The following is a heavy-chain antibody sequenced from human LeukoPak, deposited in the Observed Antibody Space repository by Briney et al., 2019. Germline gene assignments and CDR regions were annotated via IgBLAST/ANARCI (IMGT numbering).Heavy chain of an antibody. CDR3: AKGKTYSGYYFDY. Sequence: GGSLRLSCAASGFTFSDYYMSWVRQAPGKGLEWVSAISGSGGSTYYADSVKGRFTISRDNSKNTLYLQMNSLRAEDTAVYYCAKGKTYSGYYFDYWGQGTLVTVSS. D-gene: IGHD3-10*01. J-gene: IGHJ4*02. CDR2: ISGSGGST. V-gene: IGHV3-23*01. CDR1: GFTFSDYY.